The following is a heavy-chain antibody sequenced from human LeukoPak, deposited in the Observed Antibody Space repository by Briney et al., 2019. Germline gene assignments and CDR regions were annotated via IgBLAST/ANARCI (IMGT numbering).Heavy chain of an antibody. Sequence: GGSLRLSCAASGFTFSNYAMHWVRQAPGKGLEWVAVISYDGSNKYYADSVKGRFTISRDNSKNTLYLQMNSLRAEDTAVYYCARDPYYYGSGSYFEEDYWGQGTLVTVSS. CDR3: ARDPYYYGSGSYFEEDY. CDR2: ISYDGSNK. D-gene: IGHD3-10*01. CDR1: GFTFSNYA. J-gene: IGHJ4*02. V-gene: IGHV3-30*14.